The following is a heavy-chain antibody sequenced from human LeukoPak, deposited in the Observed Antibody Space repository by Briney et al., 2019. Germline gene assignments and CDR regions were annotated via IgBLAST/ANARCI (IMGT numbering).Heavy chain of an antibody. Sequence: ASVKVSCKASGYTFTGYYMHWVRQAPGQGLEWMGRINPNSGGTNYAQKFQGRVTMTRDTSISTAYMELSRLRSGDTAVYYCASSPDRNTIFGVVIRTSYYYYMDVWGKGTTVTVSS. J-gene: IGHJ6*03. CDR1: GYTFTGYY. CDR2: INPNSGGT. CDR3: ASSPDRNTIFGVVIRTSYYYYMDV. D-gene: IGHD3-3*01. V-gene: IGHV1-2*06.